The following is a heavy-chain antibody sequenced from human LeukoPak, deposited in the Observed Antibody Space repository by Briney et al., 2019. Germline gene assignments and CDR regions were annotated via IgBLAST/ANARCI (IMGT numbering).Heavy chain of an antibody. D-gene: IGHD6-19*01. Sequence: ASVKVSCKASGYMFSSYGISWVRQAPGQGLEWMGWSSPYNGNTNYAQKLRGRVTMTTDTSTSTAYMELRSLRSDDTAVYYCARGGTSGWRTPNDDYLGQGNLVTVSS. CDR1: GYMFSSYG. J-gene: IGHJ4*02. CDR2: SSPYNGNT. V-gene: IGHV1-18*01. CDR3: ARGGTSGWRTPNDDY.